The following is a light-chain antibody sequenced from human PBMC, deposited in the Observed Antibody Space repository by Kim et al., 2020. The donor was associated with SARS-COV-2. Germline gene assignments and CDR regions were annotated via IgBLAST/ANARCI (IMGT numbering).Light chain of an antibody. V-gene: IGKV3-20*01. Sequence: EIVLTQSPGTLSLSPGERATLSCRASQSVSSNYLTWYQKKPGQAPRLLIYGATSRATGIPDRFRGSGSRTDFPLTISRLEPEDFAVYYWQQDGSSPLTFGGGTKVDIK. J-gene: IGKJ4*01. CDR1: QSVSSNY. CDR2: GAT. CDR3: QQDGSSPLT.